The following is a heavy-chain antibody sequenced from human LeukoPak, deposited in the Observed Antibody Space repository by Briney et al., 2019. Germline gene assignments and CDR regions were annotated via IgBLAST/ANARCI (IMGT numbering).Heavy chain of an antibody. CDR2: INHSGST. D-gene: IGHD3-10*01. CDR3: ARRVRGSGSYNY. Sequence: KTSETLSLTCAVYGGSFSGYYWSWIRQPPGKGLEWIGEINHSGSTNYNPSLKSRVTISVDTSKNQFSLKLSSVTAADTAVYYCARRVRGSGSYNYWGQGTLVTVSS. CDR1: GGSFSGYY. J-gene: IGHJ4*02. V-gene: IGHV4-34*01.